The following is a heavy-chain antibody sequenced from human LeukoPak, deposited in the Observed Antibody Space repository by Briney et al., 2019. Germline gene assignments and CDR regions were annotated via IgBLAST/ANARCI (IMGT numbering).Heavy chain of an antibody. V-gene: IGHV1-18*01. CDR3: AREKVRQSGMDV. D-gene: IGHD2-2*01. CDR2: ISVYNGNT. CDR1: GYTFTSYG. J-gene: IGHJ6*02. Sequence: ASVKVSCKASGYTFTSYGISWVRQAPGQGLEWMGWISVYNGNTNYAQKFQGRVTMTRDTSISTAYMELSRLRSDDTAVYYCAREKVRQSGMDVWGQGTTVTVSS.